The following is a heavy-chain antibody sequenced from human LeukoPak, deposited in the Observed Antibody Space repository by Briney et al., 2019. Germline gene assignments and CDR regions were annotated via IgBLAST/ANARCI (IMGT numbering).Heavy chain of an antibody. CDR3: SRLLIPSAVYDDL. D-gene: IGHD2-2*01. Sequence: PGGSLRLSCAASGFSFSVSTIHWVRQASGKGLEWVGRIRSRANSYSTAYGASVQGRFTISRDDSNNTAYLVMNNLKPEDTAVYYCSRLLIPSAVYDDLWGLGTLATVSS. V-gene: IGHV3-73*01. CDR2: IRSRANSYST. J-gene: IGHJ5*02. CDR1: GFSFSVST.